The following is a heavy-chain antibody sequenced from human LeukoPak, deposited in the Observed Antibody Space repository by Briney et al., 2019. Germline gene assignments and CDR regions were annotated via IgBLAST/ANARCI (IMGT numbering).Heavy chain of an antibody. CDR1: GYTFTSYA. J-gene: IGHJ4*02. V-gene: IGHV1-18*01. Sequence: GASVKVSCKASGYTFTSYAISWVRQAPGQGLEWMGWISAYNGNTNYAQKFQGRVTMTTDTSTSTAYMELRSLTSDDTAVYYCARERYASSSSDYWGQGTLVTVSS. CDR2: ISAYNGNT. D-gene: IGHD6-6*01. CDR3: ARERYASSSSDY.